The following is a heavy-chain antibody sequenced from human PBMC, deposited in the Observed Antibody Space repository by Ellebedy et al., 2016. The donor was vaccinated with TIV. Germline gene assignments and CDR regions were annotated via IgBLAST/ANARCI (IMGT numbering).Heavy chain of an antibody. CDR3: AFNREGHY. V-gene: IGHV3-7*01. CDR1: GFTFSWYW. J-gene: IGHJ4*02. D-gene: IGHD1-14*01. Sequence: GESLKISCAASGFTFSWYWMNWVRQVPGKGLEWVANIKQDGSEKYYVDSVRGRFTISRDNAKNSLYLQMNSLRAEDTAMYYCAFNREGHYWGQGTLVTVSS. CDR2: IKQDGSEK.